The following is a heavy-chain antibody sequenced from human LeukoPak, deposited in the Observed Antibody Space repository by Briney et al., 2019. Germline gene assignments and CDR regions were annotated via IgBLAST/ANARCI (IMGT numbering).Heavy chain of an antibody. CDR2: ISGSGGST. CDR1: GFTFSNYA. Sequence: GGSLRLSCAASGFTFSNYAMSWVRQAPGKGLEWVSAISGSGGSTYYADSVKGRFTISRDNSKNTLYLQMNGLRAEDTAVYYCATREGGLFDYWGQGTLVTVSS. CDR3: ATREGGLFDY. D-gene: IGHD2-15*01. J-gene: IGHJ4*02. V-gene: IGHV3-23*01.